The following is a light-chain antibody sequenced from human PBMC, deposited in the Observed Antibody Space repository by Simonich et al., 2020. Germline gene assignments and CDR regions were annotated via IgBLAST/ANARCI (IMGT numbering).Light chain of an antibody. J-gene: IGLJ2*01. CDR2: DVS. V-gene: IGLV2-8*01. CDR3: SSYAGGNNLV. CDR1: SSAVGGYNY. Sequence: QSALTQPPSASGSPGQSVTISCTGTSSAVGGYNYVSWYQQHPGKAPKLMIYDVSKRPSVVPDRFSGSKSGNTASLTVSGLQAEDEADYYCSSYAGGNNLVFGGGTKLTVL.